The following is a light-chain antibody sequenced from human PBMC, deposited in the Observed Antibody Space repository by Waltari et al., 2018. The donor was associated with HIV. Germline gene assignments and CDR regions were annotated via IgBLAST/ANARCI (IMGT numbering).Light chain of an antibody. CDR3: QSYDRSLSVV. J-gene: IGLJ2*01. Sequence: QSVLTQPPSVSGAPGQRVSISCTGSSSNIGAGYDFHWYQQLPGTAPKLLVFINHNRPSGVPDRFSGSKSGTSASLAITGLQPEDEAHYYCQSYDRSLSVVFGGGTKLTVL. CDR1: SSNIGAGYD. V-gene: IGLV1-40*01. CDR2: INH.